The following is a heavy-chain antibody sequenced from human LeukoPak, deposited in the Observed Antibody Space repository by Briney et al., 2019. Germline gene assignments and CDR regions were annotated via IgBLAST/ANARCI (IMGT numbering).Heavy chain of an antibody. CDR2: IKQDGSEK. CDR1: GFTFSTYS. Sequence: GGSLRLSCAASGFTFSTYSMNWVRQAPGKGLEWVANIKQDGSEKYYVDSVKGRFTISRDNAKNSLYLQMNSLRAEDTAVYYCASSYGGNLDYWGQGTLVTVSS. CDR3: ASSYGGNLDY. V-gene: IGHV3-7*01. D-gene: IGHD4-23*01. J-gene: IGHJ4*02.